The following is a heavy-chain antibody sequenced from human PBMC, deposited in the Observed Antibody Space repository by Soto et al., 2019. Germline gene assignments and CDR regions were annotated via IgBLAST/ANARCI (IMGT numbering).Heavy chain of an antibody. CDR2: IDPSDSYT. J-gene: IGHJ6*02. V-gene: IGHV5-10-1*01. D-gene: IGHD1-7*01. CDR1: GYSFTSYW. CDR3: ARGRDGTTIHLYYYYGMDV. Sequence: GESLKISCKGSGYSFTSYWISWVRQMPGKGLEWMGRIDPSDSYTNYSPSFQGHVTISADKSISTAYLQWSSLKASDTAMYYCARGRDGTTIHLYYYYGMDVWGQGTTVTVSS.